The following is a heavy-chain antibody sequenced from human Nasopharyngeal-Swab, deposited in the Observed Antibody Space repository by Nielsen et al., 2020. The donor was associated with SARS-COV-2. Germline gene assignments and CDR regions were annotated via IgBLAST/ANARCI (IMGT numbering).Heavy chain of an antibody. D-gene: IGHD2-15*01. CDR3: TSLPSGGSCYPCNV. CDR1: GFTFSGPA. V-gene: IGHV3-73*01. Sequence: GESLKISCAASGFTFSGPAMHWVRQASGKGLEWVGRIRSKANSYATAYAASVKGRFTISRDDSKNTAYLQMNSLKTEDTAVYYCTSLPSGGSCYPCNVWGQGTTVTVSS. J-gene: IGHJ6*02. CDR2: IRSKANSYAT.